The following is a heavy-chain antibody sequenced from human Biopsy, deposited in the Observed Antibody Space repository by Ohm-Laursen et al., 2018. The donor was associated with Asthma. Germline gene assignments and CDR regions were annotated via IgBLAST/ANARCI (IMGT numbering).Heavy chain of an antibody. D-gene: IGHD1-26*01. CDR2: MSYDDSQT. J-gene: IGHJ4*02. CDR3: AKEVFPGWELRRGPDS. Sequence: SLRLSCAASGFPISNYGMHWVRQAPGKGLEWVAVMSYDDSQTRYADSVKGRFTISRDNSKNILYLQMSSLRAEDTAVYFCAKEVFPGWELRRGPDSWGQGTLVTVSS. V-gene: IGHV3-30*18. CDR1: GFPISNYG.